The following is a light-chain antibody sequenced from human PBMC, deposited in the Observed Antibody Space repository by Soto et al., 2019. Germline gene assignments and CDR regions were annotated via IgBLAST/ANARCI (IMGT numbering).Light chain of an antibody. CDR3: QQYVISVT. V-gene: IGKV3D-20*01. J-gene: IGKJ5*01. CDR2: DAS. CDR1: ADVSSSY. Sequence: EIVLTQSPATMSFSAGERATLSSGASADVSSSYVAWYQQKSGLAPRLLIHDASSRATGIPDRFSGSKSGTDFTLTISRLEPEDFAVYYCQQYVISVTFGQGTRLEIK.